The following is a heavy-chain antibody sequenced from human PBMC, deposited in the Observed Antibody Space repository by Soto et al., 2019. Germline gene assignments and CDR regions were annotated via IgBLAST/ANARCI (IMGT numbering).Heavy chain of an antibody. J-gene: IGHJ4*02. Sequence: GESLKISCKGSGYSFTSCWIGWVRQMPGKGLEWMGIIYPGDSDTRYSPSFQGQVTISADKSISTAYLQWSSLKASDTAMYYCARRSWAAAGHDNSLFDYWGQGTLVTVSS. CDR1: GYSFTSCW. CDR3: ARRSWAAAGHDNSLFDY. D-gene: IGHD6-13*01. CDR2: IYPGDSDT. V-gene: IGHV5-51*01.